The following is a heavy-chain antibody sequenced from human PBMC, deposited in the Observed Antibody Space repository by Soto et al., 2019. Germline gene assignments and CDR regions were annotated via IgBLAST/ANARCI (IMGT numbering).Heavy chain of an antibody. J-gene: IGHJ6*03. CDR2: IWYDGSNK. CDR1: GFTFSSYG. CDR3: ARVVWDTAMVPKVYYYMDV. Sequence: HPGGSLRLSCAASGFTFSSYGMHWVRQAPGKGLEWVAVIWYDGSNKYYADSVKGRFTISRDNSKNTLYLQMNSLRAEDTAVYYCARVVWDTAMVPKVYYYMDVWGKGTTVTVSS. V-gene: IGHV3-33*01. D-gene: IGHD5-18*01.